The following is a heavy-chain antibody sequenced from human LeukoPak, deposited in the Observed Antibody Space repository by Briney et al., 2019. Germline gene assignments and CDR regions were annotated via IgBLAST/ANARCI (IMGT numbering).Heavy chain of an antibody. CDR1: GYTFINHG. J-gene: IGHJ4*02. CDR2: ISAYNSAYNGNT. Sequence: GASVEVSCKASGYTFINHGITWVRQAPGQGLEWMGWISAYNSAYNGNTHYAQKLQGRVTMTTDTSTNTGYMELRSLRADDTAVYYCAREYGSGSYTGIDYWGQGTLVTVSS. CDR3: AREYGSGSYTGIDY. V-gene: IGHV1-18*01. D-gene: IGHD3-10*01.